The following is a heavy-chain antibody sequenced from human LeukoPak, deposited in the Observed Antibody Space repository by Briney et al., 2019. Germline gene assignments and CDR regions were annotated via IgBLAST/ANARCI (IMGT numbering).Heavy chain of an antibody. Sequence: PGTSLRLSCAASGFNFRTYAFHWVRQAPGKGPEWMAFITYDGSDTYYADSVQGRFTLSRDNSQNTLYLQMNSLRAADTAVYYCARVTWFGELSGAFDYWGQGTLVTVSS. CDR2: ITYDGSDT. V-gene: IGHV3-30*04. D-gene: IGHD3-10*01. CDR1: GFNFRTYA. J-gene: IGHJ4*02. CDR3: ARVTWFGELSGAFDY.